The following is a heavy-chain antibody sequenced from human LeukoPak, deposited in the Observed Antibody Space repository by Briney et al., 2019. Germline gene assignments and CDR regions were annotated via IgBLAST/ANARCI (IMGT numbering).Heavy chain of an antibody. CDR1: GGSISSYY. Sequence: SETLSLTCTVSGGSISSYYWSWIRQPPGKGLEWIGYIYYSGSTNYNPSLKSRVTISVDTSKNQFSLKLSSVTAADTAVYYRARDGSSSSLGFDPWGQGTLVTVSS. J-gene: IGHJ5*02. CDR3: ARDGSSSSLGFDP. V-gene: IGHV4-59*01. CDR2: IYYSGST. D-gene: IGHD6-6*01.